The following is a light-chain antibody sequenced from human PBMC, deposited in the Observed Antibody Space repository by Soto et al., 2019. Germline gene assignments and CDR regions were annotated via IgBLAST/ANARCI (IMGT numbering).Light chain of an antibody. CDR3: SSYVGSGTYVV. Sequence: QSVLTQPPSVSGAPGQRVTISCTGSSSNIGAGYDVHWYQQLPGTAPKLLIYGNSNRPSGVPDRFSGSKSGNTASLTISGLQAEDEGDYYCSSYVGSGTYVVFGGGTKVTVL. CDR1: SSNIGAGYD. J-gene: IGLJ2*01. CDR2: GNS. V-gene: IGLV1-40*01.